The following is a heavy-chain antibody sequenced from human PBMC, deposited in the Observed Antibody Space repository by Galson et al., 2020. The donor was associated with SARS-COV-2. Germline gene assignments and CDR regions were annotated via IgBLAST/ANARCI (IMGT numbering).Heavy chain of an antibody. D-gene: IGHD3-10*01. CDR2: ISTSSSYI. V-gene: IGHV3-21*01. CDR3: ARGELLVRGLFDY. J-gene: IGHJ4*02. CDR1: GFTFSSYS. Sequence: GGSLRLSCAASGFTFSSYSMNWVPQAPGKGLEWVSSISTSSSYIYYADSVKGRFTISRDNAKNALYLQMNSLRAEDTAVYDCARGELLVRGLFDYWGQGTLVTVSS.